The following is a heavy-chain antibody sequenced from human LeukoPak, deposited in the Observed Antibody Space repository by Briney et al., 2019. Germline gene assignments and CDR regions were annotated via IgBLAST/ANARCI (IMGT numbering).Heavy chain of an antibody. CDR2: ISYDGTNK. J-gene: IGHJ4*02. D-gene: IGHD3-22*01. V-gene: IGHV3-30*18. CDR3: AKGSSSGTVEY. CDR1: GFTFSNYD. Sequence: PGRSLRLSCAASGFTFSNYDMHWVRQAPGKGLEWVAFISYDGTNKYYADSVKGRFTFSRDNSKYTLYLQMNSLRAEDTAVYYCAKGSSSGTVEYWGQGTLVAVSS.